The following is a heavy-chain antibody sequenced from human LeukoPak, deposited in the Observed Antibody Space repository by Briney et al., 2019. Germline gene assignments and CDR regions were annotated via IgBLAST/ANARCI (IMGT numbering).Heavy chain of an antibody. CDR1: GFSFSSYW. Sequence: GGSLRLSCAASGFSFSSYWMSWVRQAPGKGLEWVANIKQDGSEKYYVDSVKGRFTISRDNAKNSLYPQMNSLRAEDTAVYYCARHNPYSSGWYCFDDWGQGTLVTVSS. J-gene: IGHJ4*02. D-gene: IGHD6-13*01. V-gene: IGHV3-7*02. CDR2: IKQDGSEK. CDR3: ARHNPYSSGWYCFDD.